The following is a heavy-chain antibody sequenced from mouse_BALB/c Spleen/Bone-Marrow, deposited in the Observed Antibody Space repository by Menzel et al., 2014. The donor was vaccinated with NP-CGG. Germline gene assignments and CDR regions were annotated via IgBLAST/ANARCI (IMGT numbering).Heavy chain of an antibody. J-gene: IGHJ1*01. CDR2: INPSNGGT. D-gene: IGHD2-1*01. CDR1: GYTFTSYY. V-gene: IGHV1S81*02. CDR3: TRSYYGKYLDV. Sequence: VQLQQSGAELVKPGASVKLSCKASGYTFTSYYMYWVKQRPGQGLEWIGEINPSNGGTNFNEKFKSKATLTVDKSSSTAYMQLSSLTSEGAAVYYCTRSYYGKYLDVWGAGTTGNVPS.